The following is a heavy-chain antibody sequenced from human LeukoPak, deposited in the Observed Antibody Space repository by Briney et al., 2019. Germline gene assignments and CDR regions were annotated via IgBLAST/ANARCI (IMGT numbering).Heavy chain of an antibody. V-gene: IGHV3-30*04. D-gene: IGHD3-22*01. CDR2: IGYDGRKE. CDR3: ARGGDVTIIVVVIPDAFDI. CDR1: GFTFSSYA. J-gene: IGHJ3*02. Sequence: PGGSLRLSCAASGFTFSSYAMSWVRQAPGKGLEWVAFIGYDGRKEYYADSVKGRFTISRDNSKNTLYLQMNSLRAEDTAVYYCARGGDVTIIVVVIPDAFDIWGQGTMVTVSS.